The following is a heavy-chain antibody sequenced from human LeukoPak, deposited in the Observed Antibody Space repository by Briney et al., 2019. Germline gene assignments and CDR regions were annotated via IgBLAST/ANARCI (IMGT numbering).Heavy chain of an antibody. CDR1: GFTFSSYA. D-gene: IGHD3-10*01. CDR2: ISGSGGST. V-gene: IGHV3-23*01. Sequence: SGGSLRLSCAASGFTFSSYAMSWVRQAPGKGLEWVSAISGSGGSTYYADSVKGRFTISRDNAKNSLYLQMNSLRAEDTAVYYCAREEGSFDYWGQGTLVTVSS. J-gene: IGHJ4*02. CDR3: AREEGSFDY.